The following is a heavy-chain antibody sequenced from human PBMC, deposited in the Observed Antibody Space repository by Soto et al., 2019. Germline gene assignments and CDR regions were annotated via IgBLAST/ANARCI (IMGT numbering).Heavy chain of an antibody. CDR1: GLTFTNAW. J-gene: IGHJ4*02. V-gene: IGHV3-15*01. Sequence: PGGSLRLSCAASGLTFTNAWMSWVRQAPGKGLECVVLIKSKVYGETTEYAAPVKYRFTISRDDSKNTLYLQMNSLKIDYTAVYYCNTACSGGPCHPDWGQGTLVTVSS. CDR2: IKSKVYGETT. D-gene: IGHD2-15*01. CDR3: NTACSGGPCHPD.